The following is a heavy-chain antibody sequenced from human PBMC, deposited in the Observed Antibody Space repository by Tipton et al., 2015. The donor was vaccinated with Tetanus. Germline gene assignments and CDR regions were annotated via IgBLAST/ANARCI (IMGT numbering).Heavy chain of an antibody. V-gene: IGHV5-51*01. D-gene: IGHD5-12*01. CDR2: IFPGDSDI. CDR3: ARVGWGSKWLFTY. Sequence: VQLVQSGAEVIEPGESLKISCKGFGYPFNNFWIGWVRQMPGRGLEWMGIIFPGDSDIRYSPSFQGRVTISADKYISTAYLQLSSVRPSDTPMYFCARVGWGSKWLFTYCGQGTPVTVYS. CDR1: GYPFNNFW. J-gene: IGHJ4*02.